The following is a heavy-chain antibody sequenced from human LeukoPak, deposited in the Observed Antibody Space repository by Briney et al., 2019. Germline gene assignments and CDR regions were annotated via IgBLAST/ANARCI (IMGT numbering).Heavy chain of an antibody. V-gene: IGHV4-39*01. CDR2: IYYSGST. CDR1: GGSISSSSYY. D-gene: IGHD3-9*01. J-gene: IGHJ4*02. CDR3: ARQQHDILTAFDY. Sequence: SETLSLTCTVSGGSISSSSYYWGWIRQPPGKGLEWIGSIYYSGSTYYNPSLKSRVTISVDTSKNQFSLKLSSVTAADTAVYYCARQQHDILTAFDYRGQGTLVTVSS.